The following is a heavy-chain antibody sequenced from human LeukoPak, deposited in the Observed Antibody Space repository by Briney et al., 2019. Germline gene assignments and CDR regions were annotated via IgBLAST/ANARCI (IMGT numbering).Heavy chain of an antibody. D-gene: IGHD3-3*01. J-gene: IGHJ4*02. CDR3: AREDYDFWSGYYFDY. CDR2: IYSGGST. Sequence: XVSVIYSGGSTYYADSVKGRFTISRDNSKHTLYLQMNSLRAEDTAVYYCAREDYDFWSGYYFDYWGQGTLVTVSS. V-gene: IGHV3-53*01.